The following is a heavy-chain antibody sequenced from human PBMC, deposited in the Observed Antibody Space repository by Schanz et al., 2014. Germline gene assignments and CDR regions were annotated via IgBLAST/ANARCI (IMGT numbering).Heavy chain of an antibody. CDR3: AKYGTGKGVSFEY. CDR2: IWYDGTDR. J-gene: IGHJ4*02. CDR1: GFTFNNYG. Sequence: QVQLVESGGGVVRPGRSLRLSCAASGFTFNNYGMHWVRQAPGKGLEWVAVIWYDGTDRYYADSVKGRFTISRDNSKNTLYLQMNSLTAEDTAVYYCAKYGTGKGVSFEYWGQGTLVTVSS. D-gene: IGHD1-26*01. V-gene: IGHV3-33*06.